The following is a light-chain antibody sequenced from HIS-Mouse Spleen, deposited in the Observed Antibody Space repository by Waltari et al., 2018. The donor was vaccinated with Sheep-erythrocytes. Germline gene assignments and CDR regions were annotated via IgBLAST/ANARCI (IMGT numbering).Light chain of an antibody. CDR2: AAS. CDR1: QGISSW. J-gene: IGKJ4*01. CDR3: QQSYSTPPLT. Sequence: DIQMTQSPSSVSASVGDRVTITCRASQGISSWLAWYQQKPGKAPKLLIYAASSLQSGVPARFSGSGAGTEFTLTISSLQPEDCATYYCQQSYSTPPLTFGGGTKVEIK. V-gene: IGKV1-12*01.